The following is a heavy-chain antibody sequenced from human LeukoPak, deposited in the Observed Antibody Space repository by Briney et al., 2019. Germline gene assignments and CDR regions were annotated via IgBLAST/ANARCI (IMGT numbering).Heavy chain of an antibody. CDR1: GFTFSSYW. CDR3: ARRPYSDTSGRLSDV. V-gene: IGHV3-74*01. CDR2: IKTDGSTT. J-gene: IGHJ6*02. D-gene: IGHD3-22*01. Sequence: GGSLRLSCAVSGFTFSSYWMHWVRQAPGKGLVWVSHIKTDGSTTAYADSVKGRFTISRDNAKNSLYLQMNSLRDEDTAVYFCARRPYSDTSGRLSDVWGQGTTVTVSS.